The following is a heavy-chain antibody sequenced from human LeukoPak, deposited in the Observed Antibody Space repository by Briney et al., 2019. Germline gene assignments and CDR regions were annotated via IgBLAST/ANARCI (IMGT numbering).Heavy chain of an antibody. CDR1: GYTLTELS. Sequence: ASVTVSCKVSGYTLTELSMHWVRQAPGQGLEWMGWMNPNSGNTGYAQKFQGRVTMTRNTSISTAYMELSSLRSEDTAVYYCARVSGKYGMDVWGQGTTVTVSS. V-gene: IGHV1-8*01. D-gene: IGHD3-10*01. CDR2: MNPNSGNT. J-gene: IGHJ6*02. CDR3: ARVSGKYGMDV.